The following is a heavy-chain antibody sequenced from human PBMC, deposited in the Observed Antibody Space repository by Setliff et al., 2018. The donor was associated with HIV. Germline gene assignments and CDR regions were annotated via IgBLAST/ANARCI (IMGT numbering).Heavy chain of an antibody. CDR1: GASIRSHY. J-gene: IGHJ4*01. CDR2: IYYSEST. D-gene: IGHD5-12*01. Sequence: PSETLSLTCTVSGASIRSHYWSWIRQPPGKRLEWIGNIYYSESTNYNPSLKSRVTISVDTSRNQFSLRLNSVTAADTAVYYCARDSRWLQFPYFDSWGQGTPVT. CDR3: ARDSRWLQFPYFDS. V-gene: IGHV4-59*11.